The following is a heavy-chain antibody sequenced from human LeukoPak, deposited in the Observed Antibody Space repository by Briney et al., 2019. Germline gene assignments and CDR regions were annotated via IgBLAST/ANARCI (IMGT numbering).Heavy chain of an antibody. J-gene: IGHJ3*02. V-gene: IGHV3-21*01. CDR1: GFTFSSYS. CDR3: ARDDRSHAFDI. D-gene: IGHD1-14*01. CDR2: ISSSSSYI. Sequence: GGSLRLSCAASGFTFSSYSMNWVRQAPGKGLEWVSSISSSSSYIYYADSVKGRFTISRDNAKNSLYLQMNSLRAEDTAVYYCARDDRSHAFDIWGQGTMVTVSS.